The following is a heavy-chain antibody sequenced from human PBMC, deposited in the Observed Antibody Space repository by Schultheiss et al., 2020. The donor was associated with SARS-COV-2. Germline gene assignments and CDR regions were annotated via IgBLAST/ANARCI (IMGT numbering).Heavy chain of an antibody. CDR1: GGSVSSGSYY. Sequence: SETLSLTCTVSGGSVSSGSYYWSWIRQPPGKGLEWIGYIYYSGSTNYNPSLKSRVTISVDTSKNQFSLKLSSVTAADTAVYYCASQALGAYDSSGLDYWGQGTLVTVSS. CDR3: ASQALGAYDSSGLDY. D-gene: IGHD3-22*01. CDR2: IYYSGST. J-gene: IGHJ4*02. V-gene: IGHV4-61*01.